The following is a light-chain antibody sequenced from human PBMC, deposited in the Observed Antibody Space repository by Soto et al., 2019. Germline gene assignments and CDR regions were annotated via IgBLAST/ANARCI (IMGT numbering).Light chain of an antibody. J-gene: IGKJ4*01. CDR3: QQRGSWPQLT. CDR1: QSVDSS. V-gene: IGKV3-11*01. Sequence: DIVLTQSPATLSLSPGERATLSCRASQSVDSSLAWFQQKPGQAPRLLIYDASIRATGIPARFSGSGSGTDFTLTISSLEPEDFAVYYCQQRGSWPQLTFGGGTKVEI. CDR2: DAS.